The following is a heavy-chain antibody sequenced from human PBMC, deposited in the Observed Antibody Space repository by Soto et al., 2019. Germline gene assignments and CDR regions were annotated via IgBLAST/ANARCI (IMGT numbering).Heavy chain of an antibody. CDR1: GGTFSSYA. CDR2: IDPIYITT. V-gene: IGHV1-69*12. Sequence: QVQLVQSGAEVKKPGSSVKVSCKASGGTFSSYAISWVRQAPGKGLDWMGVIDPIYITTNYAQRFQGRVTITAVESATTAYMNLSSLRSDDTAMYYCATYRAYVFHSWGRGTLVTVSS. CDR3: ATYRAYVFHS. D-gene: IGHD5-12*01. J-gene: IGHJ4*02.